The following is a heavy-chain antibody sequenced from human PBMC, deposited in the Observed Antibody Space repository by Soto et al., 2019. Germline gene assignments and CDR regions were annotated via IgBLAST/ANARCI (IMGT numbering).Heavy chain of an antibody. V-gene: IGHV3-9*01. CDR2: ISWNSGSI. CDR1: GFTFDDYA. J-gene: IGHJ4*02. D-gene: IGHD3-22*01. CDR3: AKALYYYDSSGYPLTGFDY. Sequence: EVQLVESGGGLVQPGRSLRLSCAASGFTFDDYAMHWVRQAPGKGLEWVSGISWNSGSIGYADSVKGRFTISRDNAKNSLYLQMNSLRAEDTALYYCAKALYYYDSSGYPLTGFDYWGQGTLVTVSS.